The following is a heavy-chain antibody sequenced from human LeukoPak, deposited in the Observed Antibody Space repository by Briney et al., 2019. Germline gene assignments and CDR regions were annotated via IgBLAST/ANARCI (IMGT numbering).Heavy chain of an antibody. Sequence: SQTLSLTCTVSGGSISSGGYYWSWIRQHPGKGLEWIGYVYYSGSTYYNPSLKSRLTISVDTSKNQFSLKLSSVTAADTAVYYCARRVESNGAFDIWGQGTMVTVSS. J-gene: IGHJ3*02. CDR2: VYYSGST. CDR3: ARRVESNGAFDI. CDR1: GGSISSGGYY. V-gene: IGHV4-31*03. D-gene: IGHD5-24*01.